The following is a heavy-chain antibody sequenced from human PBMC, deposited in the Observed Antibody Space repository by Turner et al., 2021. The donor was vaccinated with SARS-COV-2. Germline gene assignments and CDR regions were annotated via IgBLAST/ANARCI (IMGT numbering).Heavy chain of an antibody. CDR1: GITVSCNY. Sequence: EVQLVVSGGGFVQPGGSLRLSGAASGITVSCNYKSLYRQAPGKGLEWVSIIYSGGSTYYADYVKGRFTMSRENSKNTLYLQMNSLRAEDTAVYYCAREIDDYVWGSYRRGYWGQGTLVTVS. CDR3: AREIDDYVWGSYRRGY. D-gene: IGHD3-16*02. J-gene: IGHJ4*02. CDR2: IYSGGST. V-gene: IGHV3-66*01.